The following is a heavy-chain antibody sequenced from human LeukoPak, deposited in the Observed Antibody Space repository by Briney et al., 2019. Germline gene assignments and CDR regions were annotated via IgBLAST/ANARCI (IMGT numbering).Heavy chain of an antibody. CDR1: GGSISSGSYC. CDR2: IHTSGNT. V-gene: IGHV4-61*09. CDR3: AREGSGSYRYYYYYMDV. D-gene: IGHD3-10*01. Sequence: KPSETLSLTCTVSGGSISSGSYCWSWIRQPAGKGLEWIGHIHTSGNTNYNPSLKSRVTISVDTSKNQFSLKLSSVTAADTAVYYCAREGSGSYRYYYYYMDVWGKGTTVTISS. J-gene: IGHJ6*03.